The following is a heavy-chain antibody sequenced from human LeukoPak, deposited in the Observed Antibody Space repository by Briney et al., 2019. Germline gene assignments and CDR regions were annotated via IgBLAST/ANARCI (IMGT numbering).Heavy chain of an antibody. CDR2: ISGSDGHT. CDR1: GFTLSDYA. V-gene: IGHV3-23*01. CDR3: AKVPWVGTIT. Sequence: GGSLRLSCAASGFTLSDYAMNWDRQAPGEGLEWLSAISGSDGHTFYADSVKGRFTPSTDTSKHTLYLQMNNLRADDTAIYYGAKVPWVGTITWGEGSLVIASS. J-gene: IGHJ4*02. D-gene: IGHD1-26*01.